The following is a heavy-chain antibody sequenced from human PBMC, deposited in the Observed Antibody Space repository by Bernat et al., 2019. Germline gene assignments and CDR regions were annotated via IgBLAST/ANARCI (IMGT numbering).Heavy chain of an antibody. Sequence: EVQLLESGGGLVQPGGSLRLSCAASGFTFSSYAMSWVRQAPGKGLEWVSAISGSGGSTYYADSVKGRFTIPRDNSKNTLYLQMNSLRAEDTAVYYCAGVWGYPWIPGGYWGQGTLVTVSS. J-gene: IGHJ4*02. CDR3: AGVWGYPWIPGGY. CDR2: ISGSGGST. CDR1: GFTFSSYA. D-gene: IGHD5-18*01. V-gene: IGHV3-23*01.